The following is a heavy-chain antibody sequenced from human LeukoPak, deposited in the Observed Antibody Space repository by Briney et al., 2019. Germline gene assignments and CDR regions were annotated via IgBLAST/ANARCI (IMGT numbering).Heavy chain of an antibody. D-gene: IGHD1-26*01. CDR1: GDSISSNTAS. CDR2: TYYRSQWSN. J-gene: IGHJ4*02. V-gene: IGHV6-1*01. Sequence: SQTLSLTCAISGDSISSNTASWNWIRQSPSRGLEWLGRTYYRSQWSNAYAVSEISRITINPDTSKKQFSLKLRSVTAADTAVYYCARSPREWEPSDHWGQGTLVTVSS. CDR3: ARSPREWEPSDH.